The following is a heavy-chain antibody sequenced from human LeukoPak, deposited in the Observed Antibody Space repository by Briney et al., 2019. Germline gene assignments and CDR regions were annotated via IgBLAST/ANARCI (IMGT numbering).Heavy chain of an antibody. CDR2: IYTRGST. Sequence: SQTLSLTCTVSGGSISSGSYYWSWIRQPAGKGLEWIGRIYTRGSTNYNPSLKSRVTMSVDTSKNQFSLKLSSVTAADTAVYYCARAKDNYRGNDAFDIWGQGTVVTVSS. V-gene: IGHV4-61*02. J-gene: IGHJ3*02. CDR3: ARAKDNYRGNDAFDI. D-gene: IGHD4/OR15-4a*01. CDR1: GGSISSGSYY.